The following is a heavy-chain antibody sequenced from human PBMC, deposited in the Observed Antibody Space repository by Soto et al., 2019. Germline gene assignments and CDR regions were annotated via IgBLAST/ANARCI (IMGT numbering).Heavy chain of an antibody. CDR1: GASIRSTY. CDR3: ARTPVLLTLGIGLHYFDS. J-gene: IGHJ4*02. D-gene: IGHD3-9*01. Sequence: QVQLQESGPGLVKPSETLSLTCTVSGASIRSTYWSWIRQSPGKGLEWVGYIDYSGTTNYNPSLNTRVAISVDTSSNQLSLNLTSVTAADSAVYYCARTPVLLTLGIGLHYFDSWGQGTLVTVSS. V-gene: IGHV4-59*01. CDR2: IDYSGTT.